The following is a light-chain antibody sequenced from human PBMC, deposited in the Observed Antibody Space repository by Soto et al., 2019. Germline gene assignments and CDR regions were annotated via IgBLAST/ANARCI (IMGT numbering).Light chain of an antibody. V-gene: IGLV2-14*01. J-gene: IGLJ3*02. CDR1: SSDLGGLNY. Sequence: QSVLTQPASMSGSPGQSITIPCSGRSSDLGGLNYVSWYQQHPGKVPKLIIYKVANRPSGISDRFSASKSGNTASLTISGLQAEDEAHYYCSSYTTVPSPQWVFAGGTKLTVL. CDR2: KVA. CDR3: SSYTTVPSPQWV.